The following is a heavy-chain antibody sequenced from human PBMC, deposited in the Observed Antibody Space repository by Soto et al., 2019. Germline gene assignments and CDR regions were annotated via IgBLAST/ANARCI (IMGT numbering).Heavy chain of an antibody. Sequence: QVQLVQSGAEVKKPGSSVKVSCKASGGTFSSYAISWVRQAPGQGLEWMGGIIPIFGTANYAQKFQGRVTSTADESTSTAYMELSSLRSEDTAVYYCARAFESPHVLRFLEWPPGHYYYGMDVWGQGTTVTVSS. J-gene: IGHJ6*02. CDR1: GGTFSSYA. D-gene: IGHD3-3*01. CDR3: ARAFESPHVLRFLEWPPGHYYYGMDV. V-gene: IGHV1-69*01. CDR2: IIPIFGTA.